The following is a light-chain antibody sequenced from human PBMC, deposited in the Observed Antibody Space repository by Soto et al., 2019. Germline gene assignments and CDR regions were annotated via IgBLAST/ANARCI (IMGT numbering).Light chain of an antibody. CDR1: SSDVGAYNY. V-gene: IGLV2-14*01. CDR2: EVS. J-gene: IGLJ2*01. CDR3: NSYTSSSTYVV. Sequence: QSALTQPASVSGSPGQSITISCTGTSSDVGAYNYVSWYQQHPGKAPKLMIYEVSNRPSGVSNRFSGSKSGNTASLTISGLQAEDEADYYCNSYTSSSTYVVFGGGTQLTVL.